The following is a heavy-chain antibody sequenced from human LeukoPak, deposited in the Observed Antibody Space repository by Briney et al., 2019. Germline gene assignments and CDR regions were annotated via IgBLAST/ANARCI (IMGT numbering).Heavy chain of an antibody. CDR2: ISYDGSNK. V-gene: IGHV3-30*18. D-gene: IGHD6-19*01. CDR1: GFTFSNYG. J-gene: IGHJ4*02. CDR3: AKSDSIAVAGAYLDY. Sequence: GGSLRLSCAASGFTFSNYGMHWVRQAPGKGLEWVALISYDGSNKYFADSVKGRFTISRDNSKNTLYLQMHSLRAEDTAVYYCAKSDSIAVAGAYLDYWGQGTLVTVSS.